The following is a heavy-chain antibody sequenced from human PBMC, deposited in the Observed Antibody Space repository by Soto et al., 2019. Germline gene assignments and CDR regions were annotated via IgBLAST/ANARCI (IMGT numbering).Heavy chain of an antibody. CDR3: ARGGHVVVVTAALDY. J-gene: IGHJ4*02. CDR2: VNPSGGHT. V-gene: IGHV1-46*01. Sequence: QVQLMQSGAEVKKPGASVKVSCKASGDTFTDYYIHWVRQAPGQGLEWMGTVNPSGGHTTYAQDFLGRGTMTRDTSTSTLYRELTSLTSDDTAIYYCARGGHVVVVTAALDYWGQGTLVTVSS. D-gene: IGHD2-21*02. CDR1: GDTFTDYY.